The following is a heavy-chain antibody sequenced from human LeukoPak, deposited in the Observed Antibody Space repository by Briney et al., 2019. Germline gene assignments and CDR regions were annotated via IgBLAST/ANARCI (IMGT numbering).Heavy chain of an antibody. CDR1: GFTFGSYA. Sequence: GGSLRLSCAASGFTFGSYAMSWVRQAPGKGLEWVSAISGSGGSTYYADSVKGRFTISRDNSKNTLYLQMNSLRAEGTAVYYCAKAGYCSSTSCYTNWFDPWGQGTLVTVSS. D-gene: IGHD2-2*02. V-gene: IGHV3-23*01. CDR2: ISGSGGST. CDR3: AKAGYCSSTSCYTNWFDP. J-gene: IGHJ5*02.